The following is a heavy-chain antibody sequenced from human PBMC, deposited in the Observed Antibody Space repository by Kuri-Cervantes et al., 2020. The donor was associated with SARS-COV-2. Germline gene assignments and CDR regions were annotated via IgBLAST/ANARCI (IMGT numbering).Heavy chain of an antibody. D-gene: IGHD2-2*02. V-gene: IGHV1-2*02. J-gene: IGHJ6*03. CDR3: ARGPPRYCGSSTSCYRGGGYYYYMDV. CDR2: INPNSGGT. Sequence: ASVKVSCKASGYTFTGYYMHWVRQAPGQGLEWMGWINPNSGGTNYAQKFQGRVTMTRDTSISTAYMKLSRLRSDDTAVYYCARGPPRYCGSSTSCYRGGGYYYYMDVWGKGATVTVSS. CDR1: GYTFTGYY.